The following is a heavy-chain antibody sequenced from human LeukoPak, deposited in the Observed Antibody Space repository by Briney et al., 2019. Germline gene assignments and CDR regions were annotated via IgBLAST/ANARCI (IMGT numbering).Heavy chain of an antibody. J-gene: IGHJ4*02. D-gene: IGHD3-22*01. Sequence: KPSETLSLTCTVSGGSISSYYWSWIRQPPGKGLEWIGYIYYSGSTNYNPSLKSRVTISVDTSKNQFSLKLSSVTAADTAVYYCARGGPEYYDSSGYSEFDYWGQGTLVTVSS. CDR2: IYYSGST. CDR3: ARGGPEYYDSSGYSEFDY. V-gene: IGHV4-59*01. CDR1: GGSISSYY.